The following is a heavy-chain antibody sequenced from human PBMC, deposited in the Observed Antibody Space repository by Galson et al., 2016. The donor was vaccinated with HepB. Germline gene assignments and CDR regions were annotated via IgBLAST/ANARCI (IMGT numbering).Heavy chain of an antibody. V-gene: IGHV3-21*01. CDR1: GFAFSSYN. Sequence: SLRLSCAGSGFAFSSYNMTWVRQAPGKGLEWVSSITRGGDSRHYADSVRGRFTISRDNAKNALFLQISSLRAEDTAVFFCARQLNTINGHFDHWGQGTLVTVSS. J-gene: IGHJ4*02. D-gene: IGHD1/OR15-1a*01. CDR2: ITRGGDSR. CDR3: ARQLNTINGHFDH.